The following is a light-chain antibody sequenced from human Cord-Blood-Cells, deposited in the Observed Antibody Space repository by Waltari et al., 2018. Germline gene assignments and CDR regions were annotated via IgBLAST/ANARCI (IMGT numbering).Light chain of an antibody. V-gene: IGKV3-15*01. CDR1: QSVSSN. Sequence: EIVRTQSPATLSVSQGERATLSCRASQSVSSNLAWYQQKPGQAPRLLIYGASTRATGIPARFSGSGSGTEFTLTISSLQSEDFAVYYCQQYNNWPPNSFGQGTKLEIK. CDR3: QQYNNWPPNS. J-gene: IGKJ2*03. CDR2: GAS.